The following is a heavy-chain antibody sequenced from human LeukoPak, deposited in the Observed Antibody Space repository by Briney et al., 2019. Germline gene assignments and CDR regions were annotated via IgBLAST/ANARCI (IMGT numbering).Heavy chain of an antibody. D-gene: IGHD6-19*01. Sequence: PGGSLRLSCAASGFTFSSYAMHWVRQAPGKGLEWVAVISYDGSNKYYADSVKGRFTISRDNSKNTLYLQMNSLRAEDTAVYYCASGTGIAVAAYFDYWGQGTLVTVSS. J-gene: IGHJ4*02. V-gene: IGHV3-30*04. CDR3: ASGTGIAVAAYFDY. CDR1: GFTFSSYA. CDR2: ISYDGSNK.